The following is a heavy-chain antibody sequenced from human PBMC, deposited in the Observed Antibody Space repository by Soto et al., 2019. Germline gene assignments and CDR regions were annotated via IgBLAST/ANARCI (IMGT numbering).Heavy chain of an antibody. J-gene: IGHJ4*02. CDR3: AKDLHPYSSSWSSPDY. CDR2: ISWNSGSI. D-gene: IGHD6-13*01. CDR1: GFTFDDYA. V-gene: IGHV3-9*01. Sequence: GGSLRLSCAASGFTFDDYAMHWVRQAPGKGLEWVSGISWNSGSIGYADSVKGRFTISRDNAKNSLYLQMNSLRAEDTALYYCAKDLHPYSSSWSSPDYWGQGTLVTVSS.